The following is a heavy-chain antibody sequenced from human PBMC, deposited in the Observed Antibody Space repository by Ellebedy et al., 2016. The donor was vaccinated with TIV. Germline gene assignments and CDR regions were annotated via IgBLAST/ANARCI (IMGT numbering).Heavy chain of an antibody. D-gene: IGHD5-18*01. Sequence: AASVKVSCKASGYTFSNYYMHWARQAPGQGLEWMGIINPRDDTKSYAQNFQGRVTVTRDTSTSTVYMELSSLRSEDTAVYYCARGRGYSYDVCDIWGQGTMVTVSS. CDR1: GYTFSNYY. J-gene: IGHJ3*02. CDR3: ARGRGYSYDVCDI. CDR2: INPRDDTK. V-gene: IGHV1-46*01.